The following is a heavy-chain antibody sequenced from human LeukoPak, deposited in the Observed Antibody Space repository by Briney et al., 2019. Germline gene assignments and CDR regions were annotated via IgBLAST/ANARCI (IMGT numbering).Heavy chain of an antibody. CDR2: ISCYNGDT. V-gene: IGHV1-18*01. Sequence: GASVTVSCKASGYTFTNHGIAWVRQAPGQGLEWMGWISCYNGDTRYGQKLQGRVTMSTDTSTTTAYMELTSLRSDDTAVYYCARDPSNTSGWSPYFDFSGQGTLVTVSS. D-gene: IGHD6-19*01. CDR3: ARDPSNTSGWSPYFDF. CDR1: GYTFTNHG. J-gene: IGHJ4*02.